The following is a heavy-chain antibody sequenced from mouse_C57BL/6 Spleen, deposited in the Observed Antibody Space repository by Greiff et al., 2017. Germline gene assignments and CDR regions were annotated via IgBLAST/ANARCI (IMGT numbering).Heavy chain of an antibody. CDR2: IDPSDSET. V-gene: IGHV1-52*01. J-gene: IGHJ1*03. CDR1: GYTFTSYW. Sequence: VQLQQPGAELVRPGSSVKLSCKASGYTFTSYWMHWVKQRPIQGLEWIGNIDPSDSETHYNQKFKDKATLTVDKSSSTAYMQLSSLTSEDSAVYYCARAEITTVVAPYFDVWGTGTTVTVSS. D-gene: IGHD1-1*01. CDR3: ARAEITTVVAPYFDV.